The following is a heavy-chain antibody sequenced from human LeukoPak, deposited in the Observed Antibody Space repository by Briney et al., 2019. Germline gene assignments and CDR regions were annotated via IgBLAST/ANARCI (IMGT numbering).Heavy chain of an antibody. D-gene: IGHD3-10*01. CDR2: ISSSSSYI. J-gene: IGHJ6*03. CDR1: GFTFSSYS. CDR3: ANCITMVQGVIPYYYYMDV. Sequence: PGGSLRLSCAASGFTFSSYSMNWVRQAPGKGLEWVSSISSSSSYIYYADSVKGRFTISRDNAKNSLYLQMNSLRAEDTAVYYCANCITMVQGVIPYYYYMDVWGKGTTVTVSS. V-gene: IGHV3-21*01.